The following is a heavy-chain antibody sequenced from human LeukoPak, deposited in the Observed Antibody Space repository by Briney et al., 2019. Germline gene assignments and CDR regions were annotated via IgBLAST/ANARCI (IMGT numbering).Heavy chain of an antibody. V-gene: IGHV3-9*01. Sequence: PGRSLRLSCAASGFTFDDYAMHWVRQAPGKGLEWVSGISWNSGSIGYADSVKGRFTISRDNAKNSLYLQMNSLRAEDTAVYYCAREPGYYDSSGYVYWGQGTLVTVSS. D-gene: IGHD3-22*01. CDR3: AREPGYYDSSGYVY. CDR1: GFTFDDYA. CDR2: ISWNSGSI. J-gene: IGHJ4*02.